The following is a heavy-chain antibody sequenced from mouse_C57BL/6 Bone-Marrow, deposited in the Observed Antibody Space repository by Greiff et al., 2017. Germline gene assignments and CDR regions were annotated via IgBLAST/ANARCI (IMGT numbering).Heavy chain of an antibody. V-gene: IGHV1-81*01. CDR1: GYTFTSYG. D-gene: IGHD2-3*01. CDR3: ARGLYDSYYYFDY. CDR2: IYPRSGNT. J-gene: IGHJ2*01. Sequence: QVQLQQSGAELARPGASVKLSCKASGYTFTSYGISWVKQRTGQGLEWIGEIYPRSGNTYYNEKFKGKATLTADTSSRTAYMELRSLTSEDSAVYFCARGLYDSYYYFDYWGQGTTLTVSS.